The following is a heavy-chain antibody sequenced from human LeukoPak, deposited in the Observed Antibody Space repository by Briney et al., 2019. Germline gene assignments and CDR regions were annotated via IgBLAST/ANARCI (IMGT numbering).Heavy chain of an antibody. J-gene: IGHJ3*02. CDR1: GYTFTSYG. V-gene: IGHV1-69*13. CDR3: ARAAAGTFDAFDI. D-gene: IGHD6-13*01. CDR2: IIPIFGIA. Sequence: GASVKVSCKASGYTFTSYGISWVRQAPGQGLEWMGGIIPIFGIANYAQKFQGRVTITADESTSTAYMELSSLRSEDTAVYYCARAAAGTFDAFDIWGQGTMVTVSS.